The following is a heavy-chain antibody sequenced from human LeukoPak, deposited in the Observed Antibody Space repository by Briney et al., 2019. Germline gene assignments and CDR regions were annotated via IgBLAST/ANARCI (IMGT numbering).Heavy chain of an antibody. D-gene: IGHD6-13*01. CDR1: GFTFSDYY. Sequence: GGSLRLSWAASGFTFSDYYMSWIGQPPGKGREGVSYISSSSSYTNYADSVKGRFTISRDNAKNSLYLQMNSLRAEDTAVYYCARSGGYSRNWFDPWGQGTLVTVSS. V-gene: IGHV3-11*03. CDR3: ARSGGYSRNWFDP. J-gene: IGHJ5*02. CDR2: ISSSSSYT.